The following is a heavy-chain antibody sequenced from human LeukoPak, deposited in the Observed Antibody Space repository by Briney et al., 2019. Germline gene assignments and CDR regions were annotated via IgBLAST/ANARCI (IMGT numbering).Heavy chain of an antibody. CDR3: AREDDSGSYN. CDR1: GGSISSYY. Sequence: SETLSLTCTVSGGSISSYYWSWIRQPPGKGLEWIGYIYYSGSTNYNPSLKSRVTISVDTSKNQFSLKLSSVTAADTAVYYCAREDDSGSYNWGQGTLVTVSS. V-gene: IGHV4-59*01. J-gene: IGHJ4*02. CDR2: IYYSGST. D-gene: IGHD1-26*01.